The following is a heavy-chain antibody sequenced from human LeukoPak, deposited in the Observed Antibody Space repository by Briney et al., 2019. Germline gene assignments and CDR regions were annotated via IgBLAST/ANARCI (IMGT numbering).Heavy chain of an antibody. Sequence: SETLSLTCTVSGGSISSTGYYWGWLRQPPGKGLEWIGNIYYSGSTNYNPSLKSRVTISVDTSKNQFSLKLSSVTAADTAVYYCAREYYYDSSGSPGDDAFDIWGQGTMVTVSS. J-gene: IGHJ3*02. V-gene: IGHV4-39*07. CDR1: GGSISSTGYY. CDR3: AREYYYDSSGSPGDDAFDI. CDR2: IYYSGST. D-gene: IGHD3-22*01.